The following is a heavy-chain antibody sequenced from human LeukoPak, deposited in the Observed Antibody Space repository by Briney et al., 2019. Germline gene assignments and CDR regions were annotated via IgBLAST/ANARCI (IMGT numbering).Heavy chain of an antibody. CDR2: INPNSGGT. V-gene: IGHV1-2*02. CDR1: GYTFTGYY. CDR3: ARVYGAYDSSGYYYVGAFDI. D-gene: IGHD3-22*01. Sequence: RASVKVSCKASGYTFTGYYMHWVRQAPGQGLEWMGWINPNSGGTNYAQKFQGRVTMTRDTSISTAYMELSRLRSDDTAVYYCARVYGAYDSSGYYYVGAFDIWGQGTMVTVSS. J-gene: IGHJ3*02.